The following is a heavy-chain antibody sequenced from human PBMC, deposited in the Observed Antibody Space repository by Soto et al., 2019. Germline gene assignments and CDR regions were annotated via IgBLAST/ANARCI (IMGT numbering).Heavy chain of an antibody. V-gene: IGHV4-39*01. D-gene: IGHD3-10*01. CDR1: GGSISSSSYY. CDR2: IYYSGST. CDR3: ARRGLTPAMGYYYYGMDV. Sequence: PSETLSLTCTVSGGSISSSSYYWGWIRQPPGKGLEWIGSIYYSGSTYYNPSLKSRVTISVDTSKNQFSLKLSSVTAADTAVYYCARRGLTPAMGYYYYGMDVWGQGTTVTVSS. J-gene: IGHJ6*02.